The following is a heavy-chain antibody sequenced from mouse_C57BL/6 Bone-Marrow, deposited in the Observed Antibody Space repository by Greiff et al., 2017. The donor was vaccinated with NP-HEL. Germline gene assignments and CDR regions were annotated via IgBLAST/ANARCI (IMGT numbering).Heavy chain of an antibody. CDR2: IYPSDSET. D-gene: IGHD3-1*01. J-gene: IGHJ2*01. Sequence: VQLQQPGAELVRPGSSVKLSCKASGYTFTSYWMDWVKQRPGQGLEWIGNIYPSDSETHYNQKFKDKATLTVDKSSSTAYMQLSSLTSEDSAVYYFARSRAFDYWGQGTTLTVSS. V-gene: IGHV1-61*01. CDR3: ARSRAFDY. CDR1: GYTFTSYW.